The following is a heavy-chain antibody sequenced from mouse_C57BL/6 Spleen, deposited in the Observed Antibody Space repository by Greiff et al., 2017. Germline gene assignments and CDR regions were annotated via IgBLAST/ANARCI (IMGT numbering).Heavy chain of an antibody. CDR2: ISSGSSTI. CDR1: GFTFSDYG. Sequence: EVQVVESGGGLVKPGGSLKLSCAASGFTFSDYGMHWVRQAPEKGLEWVAYISSGSSTIYYADTVKGRFTISRDNAKNTLFLQMTSLRSEDTAMYYCARGICSSLLYYAMDYWGQGTSLTVSS. CDR3: ARGICSSLLYYAMDY. D-gene: IGHD1-1*01. V-gene: IGHV5-17*01. J-gene: IGHJ4*01.